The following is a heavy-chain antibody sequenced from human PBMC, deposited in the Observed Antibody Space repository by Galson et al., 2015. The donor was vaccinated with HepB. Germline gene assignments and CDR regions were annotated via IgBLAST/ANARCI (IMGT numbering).Heavy chain of an antibody. J-gene: IGHJ4*02. V-gene: IGHV4-39*01. CDR1: GGSISSSSYY. CDR2: IYYSGST. Sequence: SETLSLTCTVSGGSISSSSYYWGWIRQPPGKGLEWIGSIYYSGSTYYNPSLKSRVTISVDTSKNQFSLKLSSVTAADTAVYYCASPGKELGISYWGQGTLVTVSS. CDR3: ASPGKELGISY. D-gene: IGHD7-27*01.